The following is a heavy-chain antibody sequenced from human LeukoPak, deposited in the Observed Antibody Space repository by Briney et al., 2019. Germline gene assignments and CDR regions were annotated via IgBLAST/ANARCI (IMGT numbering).Heavy chain of an antibody. CDR3: AREKSGYDY. CDR2: IYTSGST. V-gene: IGHV4-61*02. D-gene: IGHD3-3*01. Sequence: SQTLSLTCTVSGGSISSGSYYWSWIRQPAGKGLEWIGRIYTSGSTNYNPSLKSRVTISVDTSKNQFSLKLSSVTAADTAVYYCAREKSGYDYWGQGTLVTVSS. CDR1: GGSISSGSYY. J-gene: IGHJ4*02.